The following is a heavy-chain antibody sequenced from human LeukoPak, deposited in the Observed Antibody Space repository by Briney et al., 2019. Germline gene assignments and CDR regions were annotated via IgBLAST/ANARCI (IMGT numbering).Heavy chain of an antibody. J-gene: IGHJ3*02. V-gene: IGHV4-59*01. D-gene: IGHD4-17*01. CDR2: IYYSGST. Sequence: SETLSLTCAVYGGSFSGYYWSWIRQPPEKGLEWIGYIYYSGSTTYNPSLKSRVTISIDTSKNQFSLKLTSVTAADTALYYCARGANYGDYGLDAFDIWGQGTMVTVSS. CDR1: GGSFSGYY. CDR3: ARGANYGDYGLDAFDI.